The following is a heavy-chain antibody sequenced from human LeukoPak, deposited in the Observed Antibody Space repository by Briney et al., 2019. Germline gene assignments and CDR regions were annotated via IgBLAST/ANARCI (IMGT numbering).Heavy chain of an antibody. Sequence: PSETLSLTCTVSGVSISSGSYYWRWIRQPAGKGLEWIGRIYTSGSTNYNPSLKSRVTISVDTSKNQFSLKLSSVTAADTAVYYCARVNVFDGRGFDPWGQGTLVTVSS. CDR3: ARVNVFDGRGFDP. D-gene: IGHD3-9*01. J-gene: IGHJ5*02. CDR2: IYTSGST. CDR1: GVSISSGSYY. V-gene: IGHV4-61*02.